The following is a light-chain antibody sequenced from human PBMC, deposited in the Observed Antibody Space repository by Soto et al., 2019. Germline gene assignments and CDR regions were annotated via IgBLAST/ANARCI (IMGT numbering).Light chain of an antibody. Sequence: QSVLTQPPSASGTPGQRVTISCSGSSCNIGSNTVNWYQQLPGTAPKLLIYNNNHRPSGVPDRFSGSKSGTSASLAISGLQSEDEADYYCAAWDDSRNAVVFGGGTKLTVL. V-gene: IGLV1-44*01. CDR3: AAWDDSRNAVV. J-gene: IGLJ2*01. CDR1: SCNIGSNT. CDR2: NNN.